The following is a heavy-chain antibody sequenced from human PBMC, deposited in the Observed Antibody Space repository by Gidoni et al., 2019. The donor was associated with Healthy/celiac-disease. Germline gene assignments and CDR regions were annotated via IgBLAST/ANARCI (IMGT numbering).Heavy chain of an antibody. V-gene: IGHV3-23*01. Sequence: EVQLLESGGGLVQPGGSLRLSCAASGFTFSSYAMSWVRQAPGKGLEWVSAISGSGGSTYYADSVKGRFTISRDNSKNTLYLQMNSLRAEDTAVYYCAKAGVAVAGTPYYFDYWGQGTLVTVSS. D-gene: IGHD6-19*01. CDR1: GFTFSSYA. CDR3: AKAGVAVAGTPYYFDY. CDR2: ISGSGGST. J-gene: IGHJ4*02.